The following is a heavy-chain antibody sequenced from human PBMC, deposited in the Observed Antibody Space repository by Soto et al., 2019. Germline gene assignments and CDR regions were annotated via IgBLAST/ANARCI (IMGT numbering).Heavy chain of an antibody. CDR2: ISSSSSTI. D-gene: IGHD2-15*01. Sequence: EVQLVESGGGLVQPGGSLGLSCAASGFTFNNYSMNWVRQAPGKGLEWVSYISSSSSTIYSADSVKGRFTISRDNAKNSLYLQMNSLRAEDTAVYYCARDKGRSPLDYWGQGTLVTVSS. CDR3: ARDKGRSPLDY. CDR1: GFTFNNYS. V-gene: IGHV3-48*01. J-gene: IGHJ4*02.